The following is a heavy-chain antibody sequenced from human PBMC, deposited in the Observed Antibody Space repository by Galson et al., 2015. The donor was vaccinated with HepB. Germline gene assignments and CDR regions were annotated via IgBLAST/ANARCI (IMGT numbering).Heavy chain of an antibody. J-gene: IGHJ4*02. D-gene: IGHD5-24*01. Sequence: SVKVSCKASGYFFTIYNIHRVRQAPGQRLEWMGRVNTGNGNTKYSQKFQDRVTLTRDTSATTAYMELSSLESEDTAVYYCARGGQWPQFYYFDYWGRGTLVTVSS. CDR3: ARGGQWPQFYYFDY. V-gene: IGHV1-3*04. CDR1: GYFFTIYN. CDR2: VNTGNGNT.